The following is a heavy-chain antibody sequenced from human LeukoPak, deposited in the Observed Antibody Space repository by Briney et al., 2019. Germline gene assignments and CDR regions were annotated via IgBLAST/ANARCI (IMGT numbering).Heavy chain of an antibody. V-gene: IGHV1-46*01. J-gene: IGHJ4*02. D-gene: IGHD1-26*01. CDR1: GYTFTSYY. CDR2: INPSGGST. Sequence: ASVKVSCKASGYTFTSYYMHWVRQAPGQGLEWMGIINPSGGSTSYAQKFQGRVTMTRDTSPSTVYMELSSLRSEDTAVYYCARRAWGARRGLSFDYWGQGTLVTVSS. CDR3: ARRAWGARRGLSFDY.